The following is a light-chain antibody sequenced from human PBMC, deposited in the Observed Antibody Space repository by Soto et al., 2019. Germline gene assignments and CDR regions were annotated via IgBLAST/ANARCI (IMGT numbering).Light chain of an antibody. CDR1: QTVNTD. J-gene: IGKJ1*01. Sequence: IIWTQYRAAGSVSPVGWVTLSGRASQTVNTDGARYQQKPGQTPRLLIYSASSKATGIPERFSGSGSGTDVTLTTSRREPEDFAVYCCHQHCGCMFGHGAQGGIK. CDR2: SAS. V-gene: IGKV3-20*01. CDR3: HQHCGCM.